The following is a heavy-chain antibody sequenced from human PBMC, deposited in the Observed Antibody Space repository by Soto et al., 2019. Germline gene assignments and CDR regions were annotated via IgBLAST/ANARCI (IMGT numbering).Heavy chain of an antibody. D-gene: IGHD2-2*02. V-gene: IGHV3-74*01. CDR1: GFIFSGDW. CDR2: INTDGRGT. J-gene: IGHJ4*02. Sequence: GGSLRLSCAASGFIFSGDWMHWVRQAPGKGLVWVSRINTDGRGTDYADSVKGRFTISRDKSKNALYLQMNSLRAEDTAIYYCAKGLVILYGRYFHYWGQGTLVTVSS. CDR3: AKGLVILYGRYFHY.